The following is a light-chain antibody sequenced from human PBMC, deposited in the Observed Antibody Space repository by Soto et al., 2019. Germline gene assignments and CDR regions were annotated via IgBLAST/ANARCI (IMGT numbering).Light chain of an antibody. V-gene: IGKV1-5*01. CDR2: DAS. J-gene: IGKJ1*01. CDR1: QSVSNW. CDR3: QQYHSYSWT. Sequence: MTQSPSTLSASVGDRVTITCRASQSVSNWLAWYQQKPGKAPELLIYDASSLESGVPSRFSGSGSGTEFTLTISGLQPDDFATYFCQQYHSYSWTFGQGTKVEIK.